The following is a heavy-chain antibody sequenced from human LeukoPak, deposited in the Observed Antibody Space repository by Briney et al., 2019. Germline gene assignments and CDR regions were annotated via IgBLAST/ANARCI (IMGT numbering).Heavy chain of an antibody. CDR2: MYYSGST. Sequence: SETLSLTCTVSGGSIRSSNTYYWGWIRQPPGKGLEWIGSMYYSGSTYYNPSLKSRVTISVDTSKNQFSLKLSSVTAADTAVYYCARGWYSGSYRFDYWGQGTLVTVSS. V-gene: IGHV4-39*07. D-gene: IGHD1-26*01. J-gene: IGHJ4*02. CDR1: GGSIRSSNTYY. CDR3: ARGWYSGSYRFDY.